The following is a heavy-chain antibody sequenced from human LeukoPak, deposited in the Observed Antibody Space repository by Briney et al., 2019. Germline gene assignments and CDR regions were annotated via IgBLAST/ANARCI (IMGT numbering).Heavy chain of an antibody. D-gene: IGHD2-15*01. CDR3: AKLGGSCCDY. Sequence: GGSLRLSCAASGFIFSAYGMNWVRQAPGKGLEWVAFIQYDGSNKYYGDSVKGRFIISRDNFKNTLYLQMNSLRTEDTAVYYCAKLGGSCCDYWGQGTLVTVSS. CDR2: IQYDGSNK. J-gene: IGHJ4*02. V-gene: IGHV3-30*02. CDR1: GFIFSAYG.